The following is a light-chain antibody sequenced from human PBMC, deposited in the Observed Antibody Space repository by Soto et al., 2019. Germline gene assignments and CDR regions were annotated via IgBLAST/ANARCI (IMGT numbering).Light chain of an antibody. V-gene: IGKV3-20*01. CDR3: QQYGSSLTWT. CDR1: QTVSNRY. Sequence: VLTQSPGTLSLSPGERATLSCRASQTVSNRYVAWYQHKPGQAPRLLIYGASSRSTGSPDRFSGSGSGTDFTLTISRLEPEDFAVYYCQQYGSSLTWTFGQGTKVDIK. J-gene: IGKJ1*01. CDR2: GAS.